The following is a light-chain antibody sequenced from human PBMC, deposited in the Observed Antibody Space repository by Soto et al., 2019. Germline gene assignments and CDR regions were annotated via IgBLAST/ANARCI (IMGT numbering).Light chain of an antibody. V-gene: IGKV3-20*01. J-gene: IGKJ1*01. CDR2: GAS. CDR1: QSVSNNY. Sequence: EIVLTQSPGTLSRSPGERATLSCRASQSVSNNYLAWYQQKPGQAPRLLIYGASNRANGIPDRFSGSGSGTDFTLTISRLEPEAFAVYPCQQYGSSGTFGQGIKVDIX. CDR3: QQYGSSGT.